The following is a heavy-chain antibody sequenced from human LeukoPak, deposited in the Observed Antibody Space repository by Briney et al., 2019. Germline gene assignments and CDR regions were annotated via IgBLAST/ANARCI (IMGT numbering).Heavy chain of an antibody. V-gene: IGHV3-33*01. CDR3: ARTYYHMDV. CDR1: GFTFSSYA. CDR2: IWYDGRNQ. J-gene: IGHJ6*03. Sequence: PGGSLRLPCAAPGFTFSSYAMHWVRQAPGKGLEWVAVIWYDGRNQYYADSVKGRFTISRDNSKNTLYLQMNSLRAEDTALYYCARTYYHMDVWGKGATVTVSS.